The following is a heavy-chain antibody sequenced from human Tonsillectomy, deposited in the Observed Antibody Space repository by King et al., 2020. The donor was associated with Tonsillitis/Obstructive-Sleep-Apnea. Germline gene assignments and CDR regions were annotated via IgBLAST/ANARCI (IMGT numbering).Heavy chain of an antibody. J-gene: IGHJ3*02. CDR1: GFTFSSYA. D-gene: IGHD4-17*01. CDR2: ISSNGGST. CDR3: ARDVTTKGAFDI. V-gene: IGHV3-64*01. Sequence: VQLVESGGGLVQPGGSLRLSCAASGFTFSSYAMHWVRQAPGKGLEYVSAISSNGGSTYYANSVKGRFTISRDNSKNTLYLQMGSLRAEDMAVYYCARDVTTKGAFDIWGQGTMVTVSS.